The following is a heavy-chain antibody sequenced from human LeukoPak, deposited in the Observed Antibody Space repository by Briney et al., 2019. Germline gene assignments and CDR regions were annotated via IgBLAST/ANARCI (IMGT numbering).Heavy chain of an antibody. J-gene: IGHJ4*02. V-gene: IGHV3-21*01. D-gene: IGHD4-17*01. Sequence: GGSLRLSCAASGFTFSTYSMNWVRQAPGKGLEWVSSISSGSGYIFYADSVKGRFTISRDNAKNSLYLQMNSLRAEDTAVYYCARDLGGDYRFDYWGQGTLVTVSS. CDR3: ARDLGGDYRFDY. CDR2: ISSGSGYI. CDR1: GFTFSTYS.